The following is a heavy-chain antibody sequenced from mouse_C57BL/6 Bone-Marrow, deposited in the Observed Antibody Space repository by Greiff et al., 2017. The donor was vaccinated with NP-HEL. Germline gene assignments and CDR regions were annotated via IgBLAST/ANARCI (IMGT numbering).Heavy chain of an antibody. V-gene: IGHV14-4*01. J-gene: IGHJ3*01. CDR3: TAAQATWGFAY. CDR1: GFNIKDDY. D-gene: IGHD3-2*02. Sequence: EVQLQQSGAELVRPGASVKLSCPASGFNIKDDYMHWVKQRPEQGLEWIGWIDPENGDTVYFSKFQGKATISADPSSNTAYLQRSRPPSDDAAVYYCTAAQATWGFAYWGQGALVTVSA. CDR2: IDPENGDT.